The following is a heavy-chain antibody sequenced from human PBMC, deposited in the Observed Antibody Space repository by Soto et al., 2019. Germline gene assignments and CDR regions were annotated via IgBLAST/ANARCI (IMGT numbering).Heavy chain of an antibody. CDR2: IIPILGIA. CDR1: GGTFSSYT. Sequence: QVQLVQSGAEVKKPGSSVKVSCKASGGTFSSYTISWVRQAPGQGLEWMGRIIPILGIANYAQKFQGRVTITADKSTSTAYMDLSSLRSEDTAVYYCATDETSQGFYVYWGQGTLVTVSS. CDR3: ATDETSQGFYVY. J-gene: IGHJ4*02. V-gene: IGHV1-69*08. D-gene: IGHD3-3*01.